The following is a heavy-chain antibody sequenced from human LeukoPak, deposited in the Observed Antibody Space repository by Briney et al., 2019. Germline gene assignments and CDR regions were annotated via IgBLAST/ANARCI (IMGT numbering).Heavy chain of an antibody. Sequence: PGGSLRLSCAASGFTFSSYWMNWARQAPGKGLEWVASINHNGNVNYYVDSVKGRFTISRDNAKNSLYLQMNSLRAEDTAVYYCARYCGGDCYSDAFDIWGQGTMVTVSS. CDR2: INHNGNVN. CDR1: GFTFSSYW. CDR3: ARYCGGDCYSDAFDI. J-gene: IGHJ3*02. V-gene: IGHV3-7*01. D-gene: IGHD2-21*02.